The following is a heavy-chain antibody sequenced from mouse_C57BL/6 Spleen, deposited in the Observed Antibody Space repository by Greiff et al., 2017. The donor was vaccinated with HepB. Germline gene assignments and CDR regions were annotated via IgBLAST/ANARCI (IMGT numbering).Heavy chain of an antibody. D-gene: IGHD2-5*01. CDR2: ISSGSSTI. CDR1: GFTFSDYG. J-gene: IGHJ2*01. CDR3: ARGSYYSNYGGFDY. V-gene: IGHV5-17*01. Sequence: EVKVVESGGGLVKPGGSLKLSCAASGFTFSDYGMHWVRQAPEKGLEWVAYISSGSSTIYYADTVKGRFTISRDNAKNTLFLQMTSLRSEDTAMYYCARGSYYSNYGGFDYWGQGTTLTVSS.